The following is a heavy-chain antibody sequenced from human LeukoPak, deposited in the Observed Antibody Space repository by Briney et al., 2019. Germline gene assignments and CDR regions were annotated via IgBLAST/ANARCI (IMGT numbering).Heavy chain of an antibody. J-gene: IGHJ5*02. CDR1: GGTFSSYA. Sequence: SVKVSCKASGGTFSSYAISWVRQAPGQGLEWMGGIIPIFGTANYAQKFQGRVTITADESTSTAYMELSSLRSEDTAAYYCAKTPGSSWYGVDNWFDPWGQGTLVTVSS. CDR2: IIPIFGTA. CDR3: AKTPGSSWYGVDNWFDP. D-gene: IGHD6-13*01. V-gene: IGHV1-69*13.